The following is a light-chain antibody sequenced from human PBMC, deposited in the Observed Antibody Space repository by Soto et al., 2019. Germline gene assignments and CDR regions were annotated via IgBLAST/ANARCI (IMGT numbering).Light chain of an antibody. CDR1: SSDVGGYDY. J-gene: IGLJ2*01. CDR3: SSYTSRSTVI. CDR2: EVS. V-gene: IGLV2-14*01. Sequence: QSALTQPASVSGSPGQSITISCTGTSSDVGGYDYVSWYQQHPGKAPKLMIYEVSNRPSGVSNRFSGSKSSNTASLTISGLQAEDEADYYCSSYTSRSTVIFGGGTKLTVL.